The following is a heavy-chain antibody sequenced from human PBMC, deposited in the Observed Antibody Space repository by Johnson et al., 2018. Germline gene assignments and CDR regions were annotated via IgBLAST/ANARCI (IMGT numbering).Heavy chain of an antibody. J-gene: IGHJ6*03. D-gene: IGHD2-15*01. CDR3: ARGLVVAAIRGYYMDV. Sequence: QVQLVQSGAEVKKPGASVKVSCKASGYTFTSYAMHWVRQAPGQRLEWMGWINAGNGNTKYSQKFQGRVTITRDTSASTGYMELSSLRSEDTAVYYCARGLVVAAIRGYYMDVWGKGTTVTVSS. V-gene: IGHV1-3*01. CDR2: INAGNGNT. CDR1: GYTFTSYA.